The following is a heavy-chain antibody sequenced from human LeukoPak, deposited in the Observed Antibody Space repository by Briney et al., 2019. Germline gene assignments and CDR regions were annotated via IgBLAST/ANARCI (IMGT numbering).Heavy chain of an antibody. Sequence: GASVKVSRKASGYTFTSYDINWVRQATGQGLEWMGWMNPNSGNTGYAQKFQGRVTMTRNTSISTAYMELSSLRSEDTAVYYCARLVAAAGTDDAFDIWGQGTMITVSS. CDR2: MNPNSGNT. CDR3: ARLVAAAGTDDAFDI. V-gene: IGHV1-8*01. CDR1: GYTFTSYD. D-gene: IGHD6-13*01. J-gene: IGHJ3*02.